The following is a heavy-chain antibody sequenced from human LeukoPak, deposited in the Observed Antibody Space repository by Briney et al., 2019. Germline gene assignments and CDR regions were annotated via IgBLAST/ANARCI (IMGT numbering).Heavy chain of an antibody. D-gene: IGHD2-15*01. J-gene: IGHJ5*02. CDR2: IRSKAYGGTT. CDR3: TRGGPIVVVVAATEFDP. CDR1: GFTFGDYA. Sequence: GESLRLSCTASGFTFGDYAMSWFRQAPGKGLEWVGFIRSKAYGGTTEYAASVKGRFTISRDDSKSIAYLQMNSLKTEDTAVYYCTRGGPIVVVVAATEFDPWGQGTLVTVSS. V-gene: IGHV3-49*03.